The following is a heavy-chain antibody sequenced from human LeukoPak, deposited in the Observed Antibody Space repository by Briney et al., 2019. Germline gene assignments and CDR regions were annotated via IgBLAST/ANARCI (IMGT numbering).Heavy chain of an antibody. CDR2: IIPIFGTA. D-gene: IGHD1-26*01. V-gene: IGHV1-69*05. Sequence: VASVKVSCKASGGTFSSYAISWVRQAPGQGLEWMGRIIPIFGTANYAQKFQGRVTITTDESTSTAYMELSSLRPEDTAVYYCATTAIKYSGSYFDYWGQGTLVTVSS. J-gene: IGHJ4*02. CDR1: GGTFSSYA. CDR3: ATTAIKYSGSYFDY.